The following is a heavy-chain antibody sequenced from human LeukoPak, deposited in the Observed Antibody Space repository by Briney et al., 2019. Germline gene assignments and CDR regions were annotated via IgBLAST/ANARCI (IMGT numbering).Heavy chain of an antibody. CDR1: GASISSTNYY. J-gene: IGHJ6*02. CDR2: WYYSGST. V-gene: IGHV4-39*01. D-gene: IGHD3-10*01. Sequence: NPSETLSLTCTVSGASISSTNYYCAWIRQPPGKGLRGFPSWYYSGSTYYNPSLKSRVTVSVDTSKSQFSLKLSSVTAADTAVYYCARHRGTWLGELFDMDVWGQGTTVTVSS. CDR3: ARHRGTWLGELFDMDV.